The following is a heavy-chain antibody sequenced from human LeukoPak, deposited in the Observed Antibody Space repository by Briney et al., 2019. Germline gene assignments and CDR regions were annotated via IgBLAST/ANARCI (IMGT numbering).Heavy chain of an antibody. CDR1: GYTFTSYF. D-gene: IGHD3-22*01. CDR2: INPSGGST. J-gene: IGHJ4*02. CDR3: ARDASPHDDYDSSGYFY. V-gene: IGHV1-46*01. Sequence: ASVKVSCKASGYTFTSYFMHWVRQAPRQGLEWMGIINPSGGSTSYAQKFQGRVTMTRDTSTSTVYMELSSLRSEDTAVYFCARDASPHDDYDSSGYFYWGQGTLVTVSS.